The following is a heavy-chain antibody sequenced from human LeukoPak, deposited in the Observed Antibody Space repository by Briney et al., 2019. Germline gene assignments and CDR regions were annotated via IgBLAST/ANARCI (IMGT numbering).Heavy chain of an antibody. D-gene: IGHD6-13*01. CDR2: MNPNSGNT. V-gene: IGHV1-8*01. J-gene: IGHJ4*02. CDR3: ATLLDGIAAAGTYFDY. CDR1: GYTFTSYD. Sequence: ASVTVSCKASGYTFTSYDINWVRQATGQGLEWMGWMNPNSGNTGYAQKFQGRVTMTRDTSTSTVYMELSGLRSEDTAVYYCATLLDGIAAAGTYFDYWGQGTLVTVSS.